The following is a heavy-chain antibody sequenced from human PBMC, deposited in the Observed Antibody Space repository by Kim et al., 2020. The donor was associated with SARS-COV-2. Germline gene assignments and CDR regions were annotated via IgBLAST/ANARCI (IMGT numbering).Heavy chain of an antibody. J-gene: IGHJ4*02. CDR2: IDPTDSYT. D-gene: IGHD3-10*01. V-gene: IGHV5-10-1*01. CDR3: ARHYHALAQTD. CDR1: GYTFTDYW. Sequence: GGSLRLSCKGSGYTFTDYWISWVRQMPGKGLEWMGRIDPTDSYTNYSPSFQGHVTISTDKSISTAYLQWSSLKASDTAMYYCARHYHALAQTDWGQGTLVTVSS.